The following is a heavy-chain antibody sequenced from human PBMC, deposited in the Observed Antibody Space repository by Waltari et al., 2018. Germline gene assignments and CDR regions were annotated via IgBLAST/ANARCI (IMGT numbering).Heavy chain of an antibody. CDR2: VSHDGINK. CDR1: GFSFSNHG. Sequence: QVQLVESGGGVVQPGGSLSLSCAASGFSFSNHGVHWVRQAPGKGLEWVAFVSHDGINKHYADSVKGRFTISKDNSNNMLYLQMNSLRAEDTAVYYCAKGADSSGYYSNWFDPWGQGTLVTVSS. CDR3: AKGADSSGYYSNWFDP. J-gene: IGHJ5*02. D-gene: IGHD3-22*01. V-gene: IGHV3-30*02.